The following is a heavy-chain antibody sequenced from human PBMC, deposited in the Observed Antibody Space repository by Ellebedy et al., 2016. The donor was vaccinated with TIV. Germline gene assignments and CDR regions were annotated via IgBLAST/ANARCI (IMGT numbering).Heavy chain of an antibody. CDR1: GDSISSGDYH. J-gene: IGHJ5*02. Sequence: SETLSLTCTVSGDSISSGDYHWSWIRQSPGKGLEWIGYIYHSGSIDYSPSLKSRVTISADTSKNQFSLKLSSVTAADTAVYYCARWFGELLYVRWFDPWGQGTLVTVSS. V-gene: IGHV4-30-4*01. D-gene: IGHD3-10*01. CDR3: ARWFGELLYVRWFDP. CDR2: IYHSGSI.